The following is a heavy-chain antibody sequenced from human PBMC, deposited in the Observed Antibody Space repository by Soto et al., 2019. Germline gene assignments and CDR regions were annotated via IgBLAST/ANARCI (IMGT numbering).Heavy chain of an antibody. Sequence: PGGSLRLSCAASGFTFSSYAMSWVRQAPGKGLEWVSAISGSGGSTYYADSVKGRFTISRDNSKNTLYLQMNSLRAEDTAVYYCAKHYCGGDCVVWIYYYYYYGMDVWGQGTTVTVSS. V-gene: IGHV3-23*01. D-gene: IGHD2-21*02. CDR1: GFTFSSYA. CDR2: ISGSGGST. J-gene: IGHJ6*02. CDR3: AKHYCGGDCVVWIYYYYYYGMDV.